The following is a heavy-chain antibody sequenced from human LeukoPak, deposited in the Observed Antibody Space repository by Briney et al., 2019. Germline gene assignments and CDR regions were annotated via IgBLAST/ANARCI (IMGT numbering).Heavy chain of an antibody. D-gene: IGHD4-17*01. J-gene: IGHJ4*02. CDR3: ARQKPDTTVTMWDPKNLDY. V-gene: IGHV4-39*01. CDR2: IYYSGST. CDR1: GGSIGSSSYD. Sequence: SETLSLTCTVSGGSIGSSSYDWGWIRQPPGKGLEWIGNIYYSGSTYYNPSLKSRVTISVDTSKNQFSLKLSSVTAADTAVYYCARQKPDTTVTMWDPKNLDYWGQGTLVTVSS.